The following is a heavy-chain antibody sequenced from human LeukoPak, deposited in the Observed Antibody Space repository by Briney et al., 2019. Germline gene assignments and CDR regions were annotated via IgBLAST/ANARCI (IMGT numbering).Heavy chain of an antibody. J-gene: IGHJ5*02. CDR2: IIPIFGTA. Sequence: ASVKVSCKASGYTFTSYGISWVRQAPGQGLEWMGGIIPIFGTANYAQKFQGRVTITADESTSTAYMELSSLRSEDTAVYYCARVGDCSGGSCYSGLFDPWGQGTLVTVSS. D-gene: IGHD2-15*01. CDR3: ARVGDCSGGSCYSGLFDP. CDR1: GYTFTSYG. V-gene: IGHV1-69*13.